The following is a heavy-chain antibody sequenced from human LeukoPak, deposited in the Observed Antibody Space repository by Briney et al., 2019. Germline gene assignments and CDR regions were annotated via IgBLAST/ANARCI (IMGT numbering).Heavy chain of an antibody. CDR2: IIPIFGTA. D-gene: IGHD2-21*02. Sequence: SVKVSCKASGGTFSSYAISWVRQAPGQGLEWMGRIIPIFGTANYAQKFQGRVTITTDESTSTAYMELSSLRSEDTAVYYRARDFSAYCGGDCYLDWGQGTLVTVSS. CDR3: ARDFSAYCGGDCYLD. J-gene: IGHJ4*02. V-gene: IGHV1-69*05. CDR1: GGTFSSYA.